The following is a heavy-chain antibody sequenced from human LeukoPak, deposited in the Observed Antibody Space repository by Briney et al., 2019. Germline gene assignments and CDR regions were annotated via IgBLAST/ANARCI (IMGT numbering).Heavy chain of an antibody. CDR1: GFTFYSFS. Sequence: GGPLRLSCAASGFTFYSFSIIWVRQAPGKGLEWVASISSRATYIYSAGSVKGRFTISRDNAKNLVYLEMNSLRAGDTAVYYCARDMRRGDYWGQGTLVTVSS. CDR3: ARDMRRGDY. V-gene: IGHV3-21*01. CDR2: ISSRATYI. D-gene: IGHD3-16*01. J-gene: IGHJ4*02.